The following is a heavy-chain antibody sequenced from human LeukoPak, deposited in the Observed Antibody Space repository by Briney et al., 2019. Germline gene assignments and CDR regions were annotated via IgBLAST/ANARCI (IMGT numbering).Heavy chain of an antibody. D-gene: IGHD6-19*01. CDR1: GFTFSSYA. CDR3: AGDAYSSGWSPLGY. Sequence: GGSLRLSCAASGFTFSSYAMHWVRQAPGKGLEWVAVISYDGSNKYYADSVKGRFTISRDNSKSTLYLQMNSLRAEDTAVYYCAGDAYSSGWSPLGYWGQGTLVTVSS. CDR2: ISYDGSNK. V-gene: IGHV3-30*04. J-gene: IGHJ4*02.